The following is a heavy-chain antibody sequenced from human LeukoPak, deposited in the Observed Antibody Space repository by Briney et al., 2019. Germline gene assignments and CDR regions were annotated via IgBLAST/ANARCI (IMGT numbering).Heavy chain of an antibody. J-gene: IGHJ4*02. CDR1: GYSISSGYY. CDR2: IYHSGST. D-gene: IGHD2-21*02. CDR3: ARGQPLLFDY. Sequence: SETLSLTCAVSGYSISSGYYWGWIRQPPGKGLEWIGSIYHSGSTYYNPSLKSRVTISVDTSKNQFSLKLNSVTAADTAVYYCARGQPLLFDYWGQGTLVTVSS. V-gene: IGHV4-38-2*01.